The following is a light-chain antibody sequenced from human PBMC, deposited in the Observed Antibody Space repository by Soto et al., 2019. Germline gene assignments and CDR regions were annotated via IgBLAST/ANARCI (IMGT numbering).Light chain of an antibody. CDR1: SSNIGNNY. V-gene: IGLV1-51*01. J-gene: IGLJ2*01. Sequence: QSVFTQPPSVSAAPGQKVTISCSGSSSNIGNNYVSWYQQLPGTAPKLLIYDNDKRPSGIPDRFSGSKSGTSATLGITGLQTGDEADYYCGTWDGSLNTQIFGGGNKLTVL. CDR2: DND. CDR3: GTWDGSLNTQI.